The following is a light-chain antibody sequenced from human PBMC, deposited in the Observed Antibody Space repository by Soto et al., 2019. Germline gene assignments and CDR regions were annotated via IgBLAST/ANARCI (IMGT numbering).Light chain of an antibody. J-gene: IGLJ2*01. CDR3: QSYDSSLSGVV. Sequence: QSVLTQPPSVSGAPGQRVTISCTGSSSNIGAGYDVHWYQQLPGTAPKLLIYGNNYRPSGVPDRFSGSKSGTSASLAITGLQAEDEADYYCQSYDSSLSGVVFGGWTKLTVL. V-gene: IGLV1-40*01. CDR1: SSNIGAGYD. CDR2: GNN.